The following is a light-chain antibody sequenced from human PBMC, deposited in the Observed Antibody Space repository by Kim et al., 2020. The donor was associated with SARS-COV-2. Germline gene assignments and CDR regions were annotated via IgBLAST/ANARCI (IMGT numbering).Light chain of an antibody. CDR2: DVS. CDR1: SSDVGGYNY. Sequence: QSALTQPASVSGSPGQSITISCTGTSSDVGGYNYVSWYQQHPGKVPKLMIYDVSKRPSGVSNRFSGSKSGNTASLTISGLQAEDEADYYCSSYTSSSSLWVFGGGTQLTVL. CDR3: SSYTSSSSLWV. V-gene: IGLV2-14*01. J-gene: IGLJ3*02.